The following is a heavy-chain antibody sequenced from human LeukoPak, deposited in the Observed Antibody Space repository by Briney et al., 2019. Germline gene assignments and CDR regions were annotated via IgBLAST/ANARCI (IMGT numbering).Heavy chain of an antibody. CDR3: ARGHDYSNYFDY. V-gene: IGHV3-66*01. CDR2: IYSGGST. J-gene: IGHJ4*02. CDR1: GFTVSSNY. D-gene: IGHD4-11*01. Sequence: GGSLRLSCAASGFTVSSNYMSWVRQAPGKGLEWVSVIYSGGSTYYADSVKGRFTISRDNSKNTLYLQMNSLRAEDTAVYYCARGHDYSNYFDYWGQGTLVTVSS.